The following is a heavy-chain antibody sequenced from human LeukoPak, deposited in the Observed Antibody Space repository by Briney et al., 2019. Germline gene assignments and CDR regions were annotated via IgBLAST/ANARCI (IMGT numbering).Heavy chain of an antibody. CDR1: GGSFSGYY. J-gene: IGHJ6*02. V-gene: IGHV4-34*01. CDR2: INHSGST. D-gene: IGHD3-22*01. Sequence: SSETLSLTCAVYGGSFSGYYWSWIRQPPGKGLEWIGEINHSGSTNYNPSLKSRVTISVDTSKNQFSLKLSSVTAADTAVYYCARVGYYDSSGYPGLGRYYGMDVWGQGTTVTVSS. CDR3: ARVGYYDSSGYPGLGRYYGMDV.